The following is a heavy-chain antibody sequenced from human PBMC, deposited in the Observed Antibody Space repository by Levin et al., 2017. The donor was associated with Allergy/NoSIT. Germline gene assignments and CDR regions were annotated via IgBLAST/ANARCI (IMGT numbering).Heavy chain of an antibody. CDR1: GFTFSSYG. J-gene: IGHJ4*02. CDR3: AKDGGIGSFDY. V-gene: IGHV3-30*18. D-gene: IGHD2-2*03. Sequence: PGGSLRLSCAASGFTFSSYGMHWVRQAPGKGLEWVAVISYDGSNKYYADSVKGRFTISRDNSKNTLYLQMNSLRAEDTAVYYCAKDGGIGSFDYWGQGTLVTVSS. CDR2: ISYDGSNK.